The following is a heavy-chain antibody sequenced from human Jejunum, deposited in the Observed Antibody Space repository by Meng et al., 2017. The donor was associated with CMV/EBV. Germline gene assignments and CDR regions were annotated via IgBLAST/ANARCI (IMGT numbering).Heavy chain of an antibody. V-gene: IGHV3-30-3*01. CDR2: ISYDGSRE. D-gene: IGHD3-3*01. CDR1: YT. J-gene: IGHJ5*02. CDR3: ARDSQPPPTYDFWSNNMFDP. Sequence: YTMPWVRQAPGEGLEWVAAISYDGSREYYADSVQGRFTISRDNSKNTLYLQINSLRKGDAAVYYCARDSQPPPTYDFWSNNMFDPWGQGTLVTVSS.